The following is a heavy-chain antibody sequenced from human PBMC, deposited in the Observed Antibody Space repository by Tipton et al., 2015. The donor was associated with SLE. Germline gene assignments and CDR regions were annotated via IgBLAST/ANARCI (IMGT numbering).Heavy chain of an antibody. CDR2: ISSTSSYI. J-gene: IGHJ6*03. V-gene: IGHV3-21*01. CDR3: ARDYYDSSGYSYYYYMDV. Sequence: SLRLSCAASGFTFSSYSMTWVRQAPGRGLEWVSSISSTSSYIYYADSVKGRFTNSRDNAKNSLYLQMNSLRAEDSALYYCARDYYDSSGYSYYYYMDVWGKGTTVTVSS. D-gene: IGHD3-22*01. CDR1: GFTFSSYS.